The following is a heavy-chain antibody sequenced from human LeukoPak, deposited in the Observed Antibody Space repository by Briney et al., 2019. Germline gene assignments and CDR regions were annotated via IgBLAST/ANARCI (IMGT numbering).Heavy chain of an antibody. J-gene: IGHJ4*02. Sequence: GGSLRLSCAASGFTFSSYWMSWVRQAPGKGLEWVANIKQDGSEKYYVDSVKGRFTISRGNAKNSLYLQMNSLRAEDTAVYYCARARMTTDSYTFDYWGQGTLVTVSS. CDR2: IKQDGSEK. CDR3: ARARMTTDSYTFDY. CDR1: GFTFSSYW. D-gene: IGHD4-11*01. V-gene: IGHV3-7*01.